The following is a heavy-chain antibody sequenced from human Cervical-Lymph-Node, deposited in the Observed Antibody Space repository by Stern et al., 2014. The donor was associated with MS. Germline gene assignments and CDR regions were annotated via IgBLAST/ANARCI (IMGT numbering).Heavy chain of an antibody. CDR1: GVSITRDY. CDR3: DS. CDR2: FYYSGSN. D-gene: IGHD3-22*01. J-gene: IGHJ4*02. V-gene: IGHV4-59*01. Sequence: VQLVESGPGLVKPSETLSLICTVSGVSITRDYWSWIRQSPGRGLEWIGCFYYSGSNQYNHSLKSRLTPSAAVTAADTAIYYCARGGADGYLVPFDSWGPGTLVTVSS.